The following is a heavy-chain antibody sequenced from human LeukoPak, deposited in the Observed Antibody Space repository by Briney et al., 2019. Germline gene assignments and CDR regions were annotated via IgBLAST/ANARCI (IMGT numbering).Heavy chain of an antibody. Sequence: PGGSLRLSCAASGFTFSSYAMSWVRQAPGKGLEWVSAISGSGGSTYYADSVKGRFTISRDNSKNTLYLQMNSLRAEDTAVYYCATAYFGGGSTFDYWGQGTLVTVSS. V-gene: IGHV3-23*01. CDR3: ATAYFGGGSTFDY. CDR2: ISGSGGST. J-gene: IGHJ4*02. D-gene: IGHD3-10*01. CDR1: GFTFSSYA.